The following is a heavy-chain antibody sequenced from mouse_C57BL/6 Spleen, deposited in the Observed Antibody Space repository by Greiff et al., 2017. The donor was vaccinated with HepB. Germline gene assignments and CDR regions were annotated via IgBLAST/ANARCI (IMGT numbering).Heavy chain of an antibody. D-gene: IGHD1-1*01. CDR2: ISDGGSYT. Sequence: DVKLVESGGGLVKPGGSLKLSCAASGFTFSSYAMSWVRQTPEKRLEWVATISDGGSYTYYPDNVKGRFTISRDNAKNNLYLQMSHLKSEDTAMYYCAREGPYGSSYDWFAYWGQGTLVTVSA. V-gene: IGHV5-4*01. J-gene: IGHJ3*01. CDR1: GFTFSSYA. CDR3: AREGPYGSSYDWFAY.